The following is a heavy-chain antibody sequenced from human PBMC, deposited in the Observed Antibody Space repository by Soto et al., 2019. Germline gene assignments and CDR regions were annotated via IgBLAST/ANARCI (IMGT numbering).Heavy chain of an antibody. CDR2: NYYGGST. CDR3: ASGSTVINTLDF. J-gene: IGHJ4*02. Sequence: QVQLQESGPGLVKPSQTLSLTCTVSGGSITSGDYYWSWIRQPTGKGLEWVGYNYYGGSTYYNPSLESRITISLDTAKNQFSLELTSVTAADTAVYYCASGSTVINTLDFWGQGTLVTVSS. V-gene: IGHV4-30-4*01. CDR1: GGSITSGDYY. D-gene: IGHD4-17*01.